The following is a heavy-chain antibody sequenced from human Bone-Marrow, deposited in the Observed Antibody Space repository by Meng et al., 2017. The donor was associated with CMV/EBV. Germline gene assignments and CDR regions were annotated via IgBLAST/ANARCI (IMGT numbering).Heavy chain of an antibody. J-gene: IGHJ6*02. Sequence: GESLKISCAASGFTFSSYGMHWVRQAPGKGLEWVAVIWYDGSNKYYADSVKGRFTISRDNSKNTLYLQMNSLRAEDTAVYYCARSGEPEGTYGMDVWGQGTTVTVSS. D-gene: IGHD1-14*01. V-gene: IGHV3-33*01. CDR2: IWYDGSNK. CDR3: ARSGEPEGTYGMDV. CDR1: GFTFSSYG.